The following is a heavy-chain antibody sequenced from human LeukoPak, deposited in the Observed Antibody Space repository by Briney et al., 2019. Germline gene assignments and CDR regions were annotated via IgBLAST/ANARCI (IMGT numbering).Heavy chain of an antibody. J-gene: IGHJ4*02. Sequence: GGSLRLSCAASGFTFSSYWMSWVRQAPGKGLEWVANIKQDGSEKYYVDSVKGRFTISRDNDKNSLYLQMNSLRAEDTAVYYCARVADCSGGSCYSGVVYFDYWGQGTLVTVSS. CDR3: ARVADCSGGSCYSGVVYFDY. V-gene: IGHV3-7*01. D-gene: IGHD2-15*01. CDR2: IKQDGSEK. CDR1: GFTFSSYW.